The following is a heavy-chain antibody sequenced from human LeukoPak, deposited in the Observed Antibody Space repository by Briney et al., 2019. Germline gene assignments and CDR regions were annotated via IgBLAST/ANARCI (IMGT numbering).Heavy chain of an antibody. CDR2: VSGRSGST. CDR1: GFTFSSYA. D-gene: IGHD2-15*01. V-gene: IGHV3-23*01. Sequence: PGGSLRLSCAASGFTFSSYAMNWVRQAPGKGLAWVSAVSGRSGSTSYADSVKGRFTISRDNSKNTLYLQMNSLRAEDTAIYYCAKDAAVVAATPFDYLGQGTLVTVSS. CDR3: AKDAAVVAATPFDY. J-gene: IGHJ4*02.